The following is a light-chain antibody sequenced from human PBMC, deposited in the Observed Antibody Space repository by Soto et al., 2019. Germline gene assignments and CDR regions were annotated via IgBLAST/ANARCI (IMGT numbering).Light chain of an antibody. Sequence: QSVLTQPPSVSGAPGQRVTISCTGSSSNIGAGYPVHWYQQLPGTAPKLLVAGNRPSGVPDRFSVSKSGASASLAITGLQAEDEADYYCQAYDYILTASVFGGGTKLTVL. CDR1: SSNIGAGYP. J-gene: IGLJ3*02. CDR2: G. V-gene: IGLV1-40*01. CDR3: QAYDYILTASV.